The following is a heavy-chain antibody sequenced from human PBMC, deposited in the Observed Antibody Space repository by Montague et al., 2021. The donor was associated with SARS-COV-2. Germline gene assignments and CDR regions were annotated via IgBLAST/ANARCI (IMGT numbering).Heavy chain of an antibody. J-gene: IGHJ4*02. CDR3: ARDSHYYDSSGHFDY. V-gene: IGHV4-59*13. Sequence: SETLSLTCTVSGGSTSSYYWSWIRQPPGKGLEWIGYIYYSGSTNYNPSLKSRVTISVDTFKNQFSLKLSSVTAADTAVYYCARDSHYYDSSGHFDYWGQGTLVTVSS. D-gene: IGHD3-22*01. CDR1: GGSTSSYY. CDR2: IYYSGST.